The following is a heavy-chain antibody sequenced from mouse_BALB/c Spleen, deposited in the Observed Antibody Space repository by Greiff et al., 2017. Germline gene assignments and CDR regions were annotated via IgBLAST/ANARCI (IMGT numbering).Heavy chain of an antibody. V-gene: IGHV14-3*02. CDR1: GFNIKDTY. J-gene: IGHJ1*01. Sequence: EVQLQQSGAELVKPGASVKLSCTASGFNIKDTYMHWVKQRPEQGLEWIGRIDPANGNTKYDPKFQGKATITADTSSNTAYLQLSSLTSEDTAVYYGARLITTVVARGWYFDVWGAGTTVTVSS. D-gene: IGHD1-1*01. CDR3: ARLITTVVARGWYFDV. CDR2: IDPANGNT.